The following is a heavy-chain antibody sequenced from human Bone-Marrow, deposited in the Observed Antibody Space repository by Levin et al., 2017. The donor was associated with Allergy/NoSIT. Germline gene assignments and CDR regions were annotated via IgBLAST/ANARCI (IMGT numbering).Heavy chain of an antibody. CDR2: ISGSGVST. J-gene: IGHJ4*02. CDR1: GFTFSSYA. Sequence: GESLKISCAASGFTFSSYAMSWVRQAPGKGLEWVSAISGSGVSTYYADSVKGRFTISRDNSKNTLYLQMNSLRAEDTAVYYCAKVGFYYGSGSYYDYWGQGTLVTVSS. CDR3: AKVGFYYGSGSYYDY. D-gene: IGHD3-10*01. V-gene: IGHV3-23*01.